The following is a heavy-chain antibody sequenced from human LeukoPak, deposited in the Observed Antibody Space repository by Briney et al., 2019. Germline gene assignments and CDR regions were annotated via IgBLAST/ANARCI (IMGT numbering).Heavy chain of an antibody. CDR1: GYSISTGYY. J-gene: IGHJ6*03. CDR2: IYHSGIT. D-gene: IGHD3-3*01. V-gene: IGHV4-38-2*01. CDR3: ARPPVYDFWSGYVGGYYMDV. Sequence: SETLSLTCAVSGYSISTGYYWGWIRQPPGKGLEWIGSIYHSGITNYNPSLKSRVTISVDTSKNQFSLKLSSVTAADTAVYYCARPPVYDFWSGYVGGYYMDVWGKGTTVTVSS.